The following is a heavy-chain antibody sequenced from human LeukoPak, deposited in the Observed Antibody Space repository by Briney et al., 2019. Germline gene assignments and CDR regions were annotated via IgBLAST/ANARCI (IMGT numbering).Heavy chain of an antibody. Sequence: ASVKVSCKASGYTFTNHDINWVRQASGQGLEWMGWMNPKSGNTGYLQKFQGRVTMTRDTSMSTAFMELSSLTSEDTAVYYCARGRGYSYGNVGDFDYWGQGTLVTVSS. CDR3: ARGRGYSYGNVGDFDY. CDR2: MNPKSGNT. V-gene: IGHV1-8*01. D-gene: IGHD5-18*01. CDR1: GYTFTNHD. J-gene: IGHJ4*02.